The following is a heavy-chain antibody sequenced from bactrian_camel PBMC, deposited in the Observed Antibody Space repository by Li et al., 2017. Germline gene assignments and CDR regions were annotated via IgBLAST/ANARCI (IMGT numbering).Heavy chain of an antibody. Sequence: VQLVESGGGLVQPGGSLRLSCAASGFTFSHYAMSWVRQAPGKRLEWLSSINASGRSTYYADSMKGRFTISKDIAANTLYLQLNSLKIEDTAMYYCAKAPTSDRCLSGGFGFWGQGTQVTVS. CDR1: GFTFSHYA. V-gene: IGHV3S31*01. CDR2: INASGRST. CDR3: AKAPTSDRCLSGGFGF. J-gene: IGHJ6*01. D-gene: IGHD4*01.